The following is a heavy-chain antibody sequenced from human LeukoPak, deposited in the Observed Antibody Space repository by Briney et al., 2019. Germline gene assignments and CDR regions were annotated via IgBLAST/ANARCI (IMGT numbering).Heavy chain of an antibody. J-gene: IGHJ4*02. D-gene: IGHD6-19*01. CDR3: AKGSQWLLRGGGCFDS. CDR2: MSGVGGTT. V-gene: IGHV3-23*01. CDR1: GFKFNNYA. Sequence: GGSLRLSCEASGFKFNNYAMSWVRQAPGKGLEWVSAMSGVGGTTYYAASVRGRFTISRDNSKNILSLQMNSLRVEDTAIYYCAKGSQWLLRGGGCFDSWGQGTPVSVSS.